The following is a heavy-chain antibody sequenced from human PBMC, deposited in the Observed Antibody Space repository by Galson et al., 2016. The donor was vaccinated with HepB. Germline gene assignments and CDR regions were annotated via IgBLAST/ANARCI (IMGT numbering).Heavy chain of an antibody. CDR2: ISHAYDGSKK. Sequence: SLRLSCAASGFTFSSYGMHWVRQAPGKGLEWVAVISHAYDGSKKYYAASGKGRFTIFRDNSKNTLYLQMNNLRGEDTAVYYCAKDLAEYDYWRVGMDVWGQGITVIVSS. CDR3: AKDLAEYDYWRVGMDV. V-gene: IGHV3-30*18. J-gene: IGHJ6*02. D-gene: IGHD3-3*01. CDR1: GFTFSSYG.